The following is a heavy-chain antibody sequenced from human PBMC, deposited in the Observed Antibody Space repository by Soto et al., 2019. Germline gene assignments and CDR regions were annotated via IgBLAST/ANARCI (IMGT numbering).Heavy chain of an antibody. CDR1: GGSFSGYY. CDR2: IYYSGST. V-gene: IGHV4-59*08. CDR3: AIAKLDWLIQPYYFDY. D-gene: IGHD3-9*01. J-gene: IGHJ4*02. Sequence: SETLSLTCAVYGGSFSGYYWSWIRQPPGKGLEWIGYIYYSGSTNYNPSLKSRVTISVDTSKNQFSLKLSSVTDADTAVYYCAIAKLDWLIQPYYFDYWGQGTLVTVSS.